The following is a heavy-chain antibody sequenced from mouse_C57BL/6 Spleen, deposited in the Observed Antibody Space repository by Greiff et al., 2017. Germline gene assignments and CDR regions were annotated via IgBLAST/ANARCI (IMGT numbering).Heavy chain of an antibody. Sequence: QVQLKESGAELVRPGASVTLSCKASGYTFTDYEMHWVKQTPVHGLEWIGAIDPETGGTAYNQKFKGKAILTADKSSSTAYMELRSLTSEDSAVYYCTRCITTVDPLFDYWGQGTTLTVSS. CDR3: TRCITTVDPLFDY. V-gene: IGHV1-15*01. CDR1: GYTFTDYE. CDR2: IDPETGGT. D-gene: IGHD1-1*01. J-gene: IGHJ2*01.